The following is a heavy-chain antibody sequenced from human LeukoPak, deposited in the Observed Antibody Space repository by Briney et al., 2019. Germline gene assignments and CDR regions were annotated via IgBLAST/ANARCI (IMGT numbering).Heavy chain of an antibody. CDR3: ATGLWTYGY. V-gene: IGHV3-7*03. J-gene: IGHJ4*02. CDR2: IKQDGSEK. CDR1: GFTFSSYW. Sequence: GGSLRLSCAASGFTFSSYWMSWVRQAPGKGLEWVANIKQDGSEKNYVDSVKGRITISRDNAKNSLYLQMNSLRGEDTAVYYCATGLWTYGYWGQGTLVTVSS. D-gene: IGHD3-10*01.